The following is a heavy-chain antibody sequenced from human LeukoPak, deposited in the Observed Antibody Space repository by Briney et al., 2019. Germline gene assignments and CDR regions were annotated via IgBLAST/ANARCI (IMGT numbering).Heavy chain of an antibody. D-gene: IGHD6-13*01. CDR1: GYTFTGYY. CDR3: ARGPPGYSSSWYSPIQFDY. Sequence: ASVKVSCKASGYTFTGYYMHWVRQAPGQGLEWMGWINPNSGGTNYAQKFQGRVTMTRDTSISTAYMGLSRLRSDDTAVYYCARGPPGYSSSWYSPIQFDYWGQGTLVTVSS. CDR2: INPNSGGT. J-gene: IGHJ4*02. V-gene: IGHV1-2*02.